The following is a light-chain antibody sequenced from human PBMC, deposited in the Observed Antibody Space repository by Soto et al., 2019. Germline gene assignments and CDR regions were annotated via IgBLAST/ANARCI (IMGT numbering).Light chain of an antibody. CDR3: QAWDSSTGV. CDR2: PDS. CDR1: KLGDKY. J-gene: IGLJ1*01. V-gene: IGLV3-1*01. Sequence: SYELTQPPSVSVSPGQTASITCSGDKLGDKYACWHQQKPGQSPVLVIYPDSKRPSGNPERFSGSNSGNTATLTISGTQAMDEADYYCQAWDSSTGVFGTGTKLTVL.